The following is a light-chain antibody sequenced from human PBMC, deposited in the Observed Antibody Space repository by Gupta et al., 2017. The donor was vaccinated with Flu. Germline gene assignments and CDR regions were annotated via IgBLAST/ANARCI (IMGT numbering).Light chain of an antibody. CDR2: DDS. J-gene: IGLJ3*02. Sequence: SYVLTQPPSVSVAPGQTARITCGGNNIGSKSVHWQKQKPGKAPGLVVDDDSDRPSWINELGLCYNSANHATPPTSMVAAGEEADDYCNVSDSINNHLVFGGGTKLTVL. V-gene: IGLV3-21*02. CDR3: NVSDSINNHLV. CDR1: NIGSKS.